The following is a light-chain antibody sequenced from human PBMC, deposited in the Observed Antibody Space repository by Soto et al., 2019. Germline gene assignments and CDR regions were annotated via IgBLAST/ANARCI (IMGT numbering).Light chain of an antibody. J-gene: IGKJ5*01. CDR1: QSVGSY. CDR3: QQRSNWPTIT. Sequence: EIVLTPSPATLSLSPGERATLSCRASQSVGSYLAWYQQKPGQAPRPLIYDASNRATGIPARFSGSGSGTDFTLTISSLEPEDFAVYYCQQRSNWPTITFGQGTRLEIK. CDR2: DAS. V-gene: IGKV3-11*01.